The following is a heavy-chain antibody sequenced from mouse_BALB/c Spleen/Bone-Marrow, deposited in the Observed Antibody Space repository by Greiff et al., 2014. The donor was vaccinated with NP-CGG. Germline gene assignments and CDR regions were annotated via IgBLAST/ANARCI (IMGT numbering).Heavy chain of an antibody. CDR1: GYTFTSYT. J-gene: IGHJ3*01. CDR3: AAGYYGSSGWFAY. CDR2: INPSSGYT. Sequence: VQLQQSGAELARPGASVKMSCKASGYTFTSYTMHWVKQRPGQGLEWIGYINPSSGYTNYNQKFKDKATLTADKSSSTAYMQLSSLTSEDSAVYYCAAGYYGSSGWFAYWGQGTLVTVSA. V-gene: IGHV1-4*01. D-gene: IGHD1-3*01.